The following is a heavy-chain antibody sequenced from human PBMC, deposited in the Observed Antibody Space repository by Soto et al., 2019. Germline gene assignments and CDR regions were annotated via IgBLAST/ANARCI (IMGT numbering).Heavy chain of an antibody. V-gene: IGHV4-61*01. J-gene: IGHJ4*02. CDR1: AGSFKSGSYS. D-gene: IGHD3-3*01. CDR3: ARDFAYFDS. CDR2: VYHTGRT. Sequence: SETQSLTYPVSAGSFKSGSYSWSWIRQHPGKGLEWIGHVYHTGRTSYNPSLKSRVSISMDTSKNQFSLNLDSVTAADTAVYFCARDFAYFDSWGQGTLVTVGS.